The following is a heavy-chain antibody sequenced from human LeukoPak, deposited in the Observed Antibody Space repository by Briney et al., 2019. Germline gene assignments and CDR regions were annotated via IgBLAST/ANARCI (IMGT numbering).Heavy chain of an antibody. CDR1: GFTFSSYG. CDR2: IRYDERNE. Sequence: PGGSLRLSCVASGFTFSSYGMHWVRQAPGKGLEWVAFIRYDERNEYYADSVKGRFTISRDISRNTLYLQMNSLKTEDTGVYYCAKLSGTWFDPWGQGTLVTVSS. CDR3: AKLSGTWFDP. V-gene: IGHV3-30*02. D-gene: IGHD6-25*01. J-gene: IGHJ5*02.